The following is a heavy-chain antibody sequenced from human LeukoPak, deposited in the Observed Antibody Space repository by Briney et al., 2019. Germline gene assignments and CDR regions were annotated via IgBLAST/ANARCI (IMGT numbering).Heavy chain of an antibody. J-gene: IGHJ4*02. CDR2: IYPSDSET. V-gene: IGHV5-51*01. Sequence: GESLQISCKASGYSFTSYWIGWVRQMPGKGLELMGIIYPSDSETRYTPSFQGQVTISVDKSLTTAYLQWNSLKASDTAMYFFARQTAMCRSGEYWGQGTLVTVSS. D-gene: IGHD7-27*01. CDR1: GYSFTSYW. CDR3: ARQTAMCRSGEY.